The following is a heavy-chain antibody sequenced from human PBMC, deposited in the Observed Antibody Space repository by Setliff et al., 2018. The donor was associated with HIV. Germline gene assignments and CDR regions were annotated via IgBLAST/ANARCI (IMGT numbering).Heavy chain of an antibody. CDR2: ISYSGIT. V-gene: IGHV4-39*02. CDR3: ESLQHNFTGYYYYYYYMAV. J-gene: IGHJ6*03. D-gene: IGHD3-9*01. CDR1: NDSISSTNNY. Sequence: SETLSLTCTVSNDSISSTNNYWGWIRQPPGKGLEWVGTISYSGITYYNPSLKSRVTISVDTSKNHFSLKLIPVTAADTAVYYCESLQHNFTGYYYYYYYMAVWGQGTMVTVSS.